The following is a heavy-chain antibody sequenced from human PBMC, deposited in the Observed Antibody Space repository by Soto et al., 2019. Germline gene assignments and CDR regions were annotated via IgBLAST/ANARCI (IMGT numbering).Heavy chain of an antibody. Sequence: PSETLSRTCTVSGGSVSNSNYYWVWIRQSPGKGLEWIGSVYYRGRSYSKSSVKSRVTISVDTSKNQFSLNLNSVTASDTAVYYCVSQRTSVLTQAYFDYWGPGALVTVSS. CDR3: VSQRTSVLTQAYFDY. V-gene: IGHV4-39*01. CDR2: VYYRGRS. CDR1: GGSVSNSNYY. D-gene: IGHD2-8*01. J-gene: IGHJ4*02.